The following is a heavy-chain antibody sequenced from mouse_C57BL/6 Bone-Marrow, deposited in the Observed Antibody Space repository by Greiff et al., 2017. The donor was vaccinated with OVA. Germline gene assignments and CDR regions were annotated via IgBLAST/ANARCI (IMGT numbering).Heavy chain of an antibody. CDR3: ARTVGGYFDV. CDR1: GFTFSSYA. Sequence: DVHLVESGGGLVKPGGSLKLSCAASGFTFSSYAMSWVRQTPEKRLEWVATISDGGSYTYYPDNVKGRFTISRDNAKNNLYLQMSHLKSEDTAMYYCARTVGGYFDVWGTGTTVTVSS. CDR2: ISDGGSYT. V-gene: IGHV5-4*01. D-gene: IGHD1-1*01. J-gene: IGHJ1*03.